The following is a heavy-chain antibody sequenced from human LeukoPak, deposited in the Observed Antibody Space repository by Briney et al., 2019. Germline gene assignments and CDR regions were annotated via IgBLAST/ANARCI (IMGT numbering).Heavy chain of an antibody. CDR3: ARGLDAFDI. V-gene: IGHV3-48*04. Sequence: GGSLRLSCAASGFTFSSYSMNWVRQAPGKGLEWVSFISSSSSTIYYADSVKGRFTISRDNAKNSPYLQMNSLRAEDTAVYYCARGLDAFDIWGQGTMVTVSS. J-gene: IGHJ3*02. CDR2: ISSSSSTI. CDR1: GFTFSSYS.